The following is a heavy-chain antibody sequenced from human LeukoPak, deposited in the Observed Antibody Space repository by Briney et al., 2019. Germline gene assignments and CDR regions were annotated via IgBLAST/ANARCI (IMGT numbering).Heavy chain of an antibody. CDR1: GYSISSGYY. J-gene: IGHJ4*02. D-gene: IGHD5-18*01. Sequence: SETLSLTCTVSGYSISSGYYWGWIRQPPGKGLERIGSIYHSGSTYYNPSLKSRVTISVDTSKNQFSLKLSSVTAADTAVYYCARDGSGYSYGLRDYWGQGTLVTVSS. V-gene: IGHV4-38-2*02. CDR3: ARDGSGYSYGLRDY. CDR2: IYHSGST.